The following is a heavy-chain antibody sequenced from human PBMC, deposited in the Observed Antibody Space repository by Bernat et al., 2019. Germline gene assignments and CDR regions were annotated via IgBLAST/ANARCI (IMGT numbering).Heavy chain of an antibody. CDR2: ISGSGDRT. V-gene: IGHV3-23*01. D-gene: IGHD2-15*01. CDR3: AKEGYCSGGSCSSSFFY. J-gene: IGHJ4*02. CDR1: GFTFSTYS. Sequence: EVQLLESGGGLVQPGGSLRLSCAASGFTFSTYSMTWVRQAPGKGLEWVSAISGSGDRTYYADSMKGHFTISRDNSKNTLYLQMNSLGAEDTAIYYCAKEGYCSGGSCSSSFFYWGQGTLVTVSS.